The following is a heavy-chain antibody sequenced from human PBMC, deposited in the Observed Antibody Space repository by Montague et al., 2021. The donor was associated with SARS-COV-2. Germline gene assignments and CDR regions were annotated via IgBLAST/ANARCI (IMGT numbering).Heavy chain of an antibody. CDR3: ARSYGDYRDSYFDY. V-gene: IGHV2-70*01. Sequence: PPLVKPTQTLTLTCTFSGSSRNTSGMCVGWIRQPPGKALEWLALSDWDEDQYYSTSLKTRLTISKDTSKNQVVLTMTNMDPIDTATYYCARSYGDYRDSYFDYWGQGTLVTVSS. CDR2: SDWDEDQ. D-gene: IGHD4-17*01. J-gene: IGHJ4*02. CDR1: GSSRNTSGMC.